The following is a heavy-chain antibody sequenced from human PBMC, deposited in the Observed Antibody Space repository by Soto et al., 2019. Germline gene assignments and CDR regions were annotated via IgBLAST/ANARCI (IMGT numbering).Heavy chain of an antibody. V-gene: IGHV3-23*01. Sequence: GGSLRLSCAASGFTFSGDGMSWVRQAPGKGLEWVSSISASGGSTYYVDSVKGRFTISRDNSKNTLFLQMNSLRAEDTAVYYCAKRYYYGGSGPYGMDVWGQGTTVTVSS. CDR2: ISASGGST. D-gene: IGHD3-22*01. J-gene: IGHJ6*02. CDR1: GFTFSGDG. CDR3: AKRYYYGGSGPYGMDV.